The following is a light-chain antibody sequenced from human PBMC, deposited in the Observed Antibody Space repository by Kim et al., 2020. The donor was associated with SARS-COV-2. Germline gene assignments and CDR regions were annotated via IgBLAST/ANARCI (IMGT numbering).Light chain of an antibody. CDR1: DWGIKF. V-gene: IGLV3-1*01. CDR2: QAS. CDR3: QAWDSRTAV. J-gene: IGLJ2*01. Sequence: VAPGPTASITCSGDDWGIKFAYWYQQKPGQSPGLVNYQASTRPSGRPARLSGSISGNTATLTISRTEAMAEADYFRQAWDSRTAVFGGG.